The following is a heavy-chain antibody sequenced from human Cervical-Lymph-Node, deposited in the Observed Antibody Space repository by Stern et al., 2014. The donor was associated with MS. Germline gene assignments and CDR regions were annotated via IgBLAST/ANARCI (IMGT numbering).Heavy chain of an antibody. D-gene: IGHD6-13*01. CDR3: TRQDQQLVTFDY. CDR2: ISYDGSDK. V-gene: IGHV3-30-3*01. Sequence: QVQLMQSGGGVVQPGRSLRLSCAVSGFTFSGYAMHWVRQAPGKGLEWVAFISYDGSDKYYAESVRGRFSISRDNSKNTVYLQVNSLGAQDTAVYYCTRQDQQLVTFDYWGQGTLVTVSS. CDR1: GFTFSGYA. J-gene: IGHJ4*02.